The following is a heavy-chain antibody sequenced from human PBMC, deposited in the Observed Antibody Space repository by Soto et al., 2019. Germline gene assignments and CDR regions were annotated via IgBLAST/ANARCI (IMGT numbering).Heavy chain of an antibody. CDR1: GGSIISYC. V-gene: IGHV4-59*08. CDR3: ARYHYGDFIY. Sequence: ASETLSLTCTVSGGSIISYCWSWIRQPPGKGLEWIGYIYYSGSTNYNPSLKSRVTISVDTSKNQFSLKLSSVTAADTAVYYCARYHYGDFIYWGQGTLVTVSS. D-gene: IGHD4-17*01. J-gene: IGHJ4*02. CDR2: IYYSGST.